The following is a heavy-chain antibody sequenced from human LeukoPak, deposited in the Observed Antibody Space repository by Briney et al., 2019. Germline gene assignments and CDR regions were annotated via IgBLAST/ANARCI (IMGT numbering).Heavy chain of an antibody. Sequence: SETLSLTCAVSGGSISSSNWWSWVRQPPGKGLEWIGEIYHSGSTNYNPPLKSRVTISVDKSKNQFSLKLSSVTAADTAVYYCARAYYYDSSGPRSTHDAFDIWGQGTMVTVSS. D-gene: IGHD3-22*01. CDR1: GGSISSSNW. V-gene: IGHV4-4*02. CDR3: ARAYYYDSSGPRSTHDAFDI. J-gene: IGHJ3*02. CDR2: IYHSGST.